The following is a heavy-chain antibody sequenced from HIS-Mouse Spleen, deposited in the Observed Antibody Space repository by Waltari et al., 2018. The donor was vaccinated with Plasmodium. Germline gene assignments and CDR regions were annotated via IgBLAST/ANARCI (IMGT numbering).Heavy chain of an antibody. V-gene: IGHV1-18*01. CDR3: ARGSAGDAFDI. D-gene: IGHD6-19*01. CDR2: ISAYKGNT. Sequence: HVQLMPSGTEVKKPGGSVKVCCKAAGYTFTSYGISWVRQAPGQGLEWMGWISAYKGNTNYAQKLQGRVTMTTDTSTSTAYMELRSLRSDDTAVYYCARGSAGDAFDIWGQGTMVTVSS. CDR1: GYTFTSYG. J-gene: IGHJ3*02.